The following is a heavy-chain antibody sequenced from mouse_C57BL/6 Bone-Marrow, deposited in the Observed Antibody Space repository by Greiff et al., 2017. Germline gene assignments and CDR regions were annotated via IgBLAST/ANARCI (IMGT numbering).Heavy chain of an antibody. CDR1: GYTFTTYP. V-gene: IGHV1-47*01. J-gene: IGHJ2*01. CDR3: ARCCNYGDYYFDY. Sequence: VQLQQSGAELVKPGASVKMSCKASGYTFTTYPIEWMKQNHGQSLEWIGNFHPSYDDTKYNEKFKGKATLTVEKSSSTVYLELSRLTSDDSSVYYCARCCNYGDYYFDYWGQGTTLTVSS. CDR2: FHPSYDDT. D-gene: IGHD2-4*01.